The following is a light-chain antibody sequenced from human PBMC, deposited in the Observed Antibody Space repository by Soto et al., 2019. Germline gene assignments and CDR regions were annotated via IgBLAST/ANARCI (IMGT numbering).Light chain of an antibody. V-gene: IGLV2-11*01. J-gene: IGLJ1*01. CDR3: CSYAGSYTYV. CDR2: DVT. CDR1: SSDVGGYNY. Sequence: QSVLTQPRSVSGSPGQSVTISCTGTSSDVGGYNYVSWYQHHPGKAPKLMIYDVTKRPSGVRDRFSASKSGNTASLTISGLQAEDEADYYCCSYAGSYTYVFATGTKVAGL.